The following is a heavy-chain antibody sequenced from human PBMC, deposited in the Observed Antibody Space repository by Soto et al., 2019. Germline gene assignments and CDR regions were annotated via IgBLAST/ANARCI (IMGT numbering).Heavy chain of an antibody. J-gene: IGHJ4*02. CDR2: ISYDGGSK. CDR3: ARTEGFSNYWYTD. CDR1: GFTFNTYA. Sequence: QVQVVESGGGVARPGRDLTLSCAASGFTFNTYAMHWVRLPPGKGLEWVAAISYDGGSKYYADSVRDRFTISRDDSQSTLYLQMNSLRREDTAVYYCARTEGFSNYWYTDWGQGTLVTVSS. V-gene: IGHV3-30-3*01. D-gene: IGHD6-13*01.